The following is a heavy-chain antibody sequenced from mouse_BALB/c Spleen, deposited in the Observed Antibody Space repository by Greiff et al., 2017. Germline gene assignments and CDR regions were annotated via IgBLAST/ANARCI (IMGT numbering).Heavy chain of an antibody. D-gene: IGHD2-10*02. CDR3: ARQGVWGKGFAY. V-gene: IGHV2-6-2*01. CDR2: IWSDGST. CDR1: GFSLTSYC. Sequence: VQGVESGPDLVAPSQSLSITCTVSGFSLTSYCVYWFRQPPGKGLEWLVVIWSDGSTTYNSALKSRLSISKDNSKSQVFLKMNSLQTADTAMYYGARQGVWGKGFAYWGQGTLVTVSA. J-gene: IGHJ3*01.